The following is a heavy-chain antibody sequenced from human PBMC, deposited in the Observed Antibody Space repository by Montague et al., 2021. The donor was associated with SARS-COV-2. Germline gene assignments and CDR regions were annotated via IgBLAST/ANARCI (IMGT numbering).Heavy chain of an antibody. V-gene: IGHV4-4*07. CDR2: IYARGTT. J-gene: IGHJ6*02. CDR1: GGSINSYY. Sequence: SETLSLTCTVSGGSINSYYWSWIRQFAGKGLEWIGRIYARGTTTYNTSLKSRVTISLDTSKNQFSLKLSSVTAADTAVYYCARGRRRYNWRDETSYYYGMDVGGQGTAVTVSS. CDR3: ARGRRRYNWRDETSYYYGMDV. D-gene: IGHD1-20*01.